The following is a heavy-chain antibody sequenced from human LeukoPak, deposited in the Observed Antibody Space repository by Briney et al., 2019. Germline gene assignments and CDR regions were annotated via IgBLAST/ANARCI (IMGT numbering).Heavy chain of an antibody. CDR2: ICYSGST. J-gene: IGHJ4*02. CDR1: GGSVSSGSYY. CDR3: ARQPGYCSGGSCHAPSGFDY. Sequence: SETLSLTCTVSGGSVSSGSYYWSWIRQPPGEGLEWIGYICYSGSTNYNPSLKSRVTISVDTSKNQFSLKLSSVTAADTAVYYCARQPGYCSGGSCHAPSGFDYWGQGTLVTVSS. V-gene: IGHV4-61*01. D-gene: IGHD2-15*01.